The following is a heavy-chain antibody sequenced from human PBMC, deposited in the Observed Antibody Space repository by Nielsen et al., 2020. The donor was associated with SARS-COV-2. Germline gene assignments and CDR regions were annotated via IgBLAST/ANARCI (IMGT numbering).Heavy chain of an antibody. D-gene: IGHD5-18*01. Sequence: SVKVSCKASGGTFSSYAISWVRQAPGQGLEWMGGITPIFGTANYAQKFQGRVTITADESTSTAYMELSSLRSEDTAVYYCARTHGVDTAMDSDFDYWGQGTLVTVSS. CDR2: ITPIFGTA. V-gene: IGHV1-69*13. CDR1: GGTFSSYA. CDR3: ARTHGVDTAMDSDFDY. J-gene: IGHJ4*02.